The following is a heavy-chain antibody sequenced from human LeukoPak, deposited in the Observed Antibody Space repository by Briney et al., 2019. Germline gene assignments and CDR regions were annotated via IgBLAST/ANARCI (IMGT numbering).Heavy chain of an antibody. J-gene: IGHJ6*03. CDR1: GGSVSSGSFY. D-gene: IGHD3-10*01. CDR3: ARRSSEGYYYYYMDV. CDR2: NYYSGST. Sequence: SETLSLTCSVSGGSVSSGSFYWSWIRQPPGKGLEWIGYNYYSGSTNYNPSLKSRVTISVDTSKNQFSLKLSSVTAADTAVYFCARRSSEGYYYYYMDVWGKGTTVTVSS. V-gene: IGHV4-61*01.